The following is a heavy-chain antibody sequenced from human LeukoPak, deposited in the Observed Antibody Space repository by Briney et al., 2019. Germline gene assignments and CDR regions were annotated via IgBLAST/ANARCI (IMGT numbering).Heavy chain of an antibody. D-gene: IGHD3-16*01. CDR1: GGSFSGYY. J-gene: IGHJ4*02. CDR3: ARGGEWEYYFDY. CDR2: INHSGST. Sequence: PSETLSLTCAVYGGSFSGYYWSWIRQPPGKGLEWIGEINHSGSTNYNPSLKSRVTISVDTSKNQFSLKLSSVTAADTAVYYCARGGEWEYYFDYWGQGTLVTVSS. V-gene: IGHV4-34*01.